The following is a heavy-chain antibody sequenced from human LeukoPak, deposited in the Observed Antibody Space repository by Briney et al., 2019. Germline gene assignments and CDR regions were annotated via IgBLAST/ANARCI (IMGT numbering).Heavy chain of an antibody. CDR3: FGRGYGNYYYYYMDV. D-gene: IGHD5-12*01. CDR2: ISSSSSTI. Sequence: GGSLRLSCAASGFTFSSYSMSWVRQAPGKGLEWVSYISSSSSTIYYADSVKGRFTISRDNAKNSLYLQMNSLRAEDTAVYYCFGRGYGNYYYYYMDVWGKGTTVTISS. J-gene: IGHJ6*03. CDR1: GFTFSSYS. V-gene: IGHV3-48*01.